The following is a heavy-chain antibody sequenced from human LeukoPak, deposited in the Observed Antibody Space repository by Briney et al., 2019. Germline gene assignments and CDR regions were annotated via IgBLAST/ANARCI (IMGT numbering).Heavy chain of an antibody. CDR3: ARVWTGTTDY. D-gene: IGHD1-1*01. J-gene: IGHJ4*02. Sequence: GGCPRLSCAASGFTFSSYAMHWGRQAPGKGLEYVSAISSNGGITYHANTVKGRFTISRDNSKNTLYLQMGSLRAEDMAVYYCARVWTGTTDYWGQETLGTVSS. CDR1: GFTFSSYA. V-gene: IGHV3-64*01. CDR2: ISSNGGIT.